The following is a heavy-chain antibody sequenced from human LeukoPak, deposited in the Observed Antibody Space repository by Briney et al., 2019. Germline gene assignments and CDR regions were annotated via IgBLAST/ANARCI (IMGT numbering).Heavy chain of an antibody. CDR2: ISGSGGST. Sequence: GGSLRLSCAASGFTFSSYAMSWVRQAPGKGLEWVSAISGSGGSTYYADSVKGRFTISRDNSKNTLYLQMNSLRAEDTAVYYCAKHPMVRGVTPTLFDYWGQGTLVTVSS. J-gene: IGHJ4*02. V-gene: IGHV3-23*01. CDR1: GFTFSSYA. CDR3: AKHPMVRGVTPTLFDY. D-gene: IGHD3-10*01.